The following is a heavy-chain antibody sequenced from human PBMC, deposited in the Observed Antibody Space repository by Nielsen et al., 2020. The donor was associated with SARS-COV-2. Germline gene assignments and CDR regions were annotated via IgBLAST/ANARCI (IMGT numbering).Heavy chain of an antibody. CDR1: GFTVGSNY. V-gene: IGHV3-9*01. CDR2: ISWNSGSV. J-gene: IGHJ5*02. D-gene: IGHD6-19*01. Sequence: SLKISCAVSGFTVGSNYMTWVRQAPGKGLEWVSGISWNSGSVGYADSVKGRFTISRDNAKNSLYLQMNSLRAEDTALYYCAKDIEQWLLVDGYRRFDPWGQGTLVTVSS. CDR3: AKDIEQWLLVDGYRRFDP.